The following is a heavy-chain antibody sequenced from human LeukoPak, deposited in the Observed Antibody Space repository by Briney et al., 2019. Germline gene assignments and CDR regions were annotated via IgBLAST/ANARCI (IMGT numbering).Heavy chain of an antibody. CDR2: ISGDGYTT. J-gene: IGHJ4*02. D-gene: IGHD1-14*01. V-gene: IGHV3-23*01. CDR3: ADRGDYGAY. Sequence: PGGSLRLSCAASGFTFSSYAISWVRQAPGKGLEWVSSISGDGYTTFYADSVKGRFTISRDNSKNTLYLRMNSLRADDTALYFCADRGDYGAYWGQGTLVTVS. CDR1: GFTFSSYA.